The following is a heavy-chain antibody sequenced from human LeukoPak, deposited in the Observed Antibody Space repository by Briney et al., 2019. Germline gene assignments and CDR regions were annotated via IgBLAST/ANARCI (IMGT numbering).Heavy chain of an antibody. J-gene: IGHJ5*02. V-gene: IGHV4-59*08. CDR2: IYYSGIT. Sequence: SETLSLTCTVSGGSINSYYWSWIRQPPGKGLEWIGHIYYSGITTYEPSLKSRVTISVDTSKNQFSLKLSSVTAADTAVYYCARHLTSAWSLNPSPWGQGTLVTVSS. CDR3: ARHLTSAWSLNPSP. CDR1: GGSINSYY. D-gene: IGHD6-19*01.